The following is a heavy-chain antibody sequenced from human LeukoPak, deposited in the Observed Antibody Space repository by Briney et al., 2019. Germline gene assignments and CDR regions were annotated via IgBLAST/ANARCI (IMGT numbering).Heavy chain of an antibody. D-gene: IGHD3-3*01. CDR3: ARADVLEWLSIDY. CDR2: INPNSGGT. Sequence: GASVKVSCKASGYTFTGYYMHWGRQAPGQGLEWMGWINPNSGGTNYAQKFQGRVTMTRDTSISTAYMELSRLRSDDTAVYYCARADVLEWLSIDYWGQGTLVTVSS. V-gene: IGHV1-2*02. CDR1: GYTFTGYY. J-gene: IGHJ4*02.